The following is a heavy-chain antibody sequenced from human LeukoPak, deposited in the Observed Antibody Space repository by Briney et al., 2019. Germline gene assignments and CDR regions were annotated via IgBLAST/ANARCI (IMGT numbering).Heavy chain of an antibody. CDR3: AKVTLRYFDLGPANY. CDR1: GFTFSSYA. CDR2: ISGSGGST. V-gene: IGHV3-23*01. D-gene: IGHD3-9*01. J-gene: IGHJ4*02. Sequence: GGSLRLSCAASGFTFSSYAMSWVRQAPGKGLEWVSAISGSGGSTYYADSVKGRFTISRDNSKNTLYLQMNSLRAEDTAVYYCAKVTLRYFDLGPANYWGQGTLVTVSS.